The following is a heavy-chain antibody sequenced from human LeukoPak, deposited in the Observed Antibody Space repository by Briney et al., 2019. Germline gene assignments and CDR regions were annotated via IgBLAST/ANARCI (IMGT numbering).Heavy chain of an antibody. J-gene: IGHJ5*02. Sequence: PSETLSLTCTVSGGSINSYYWSWIRQPPGKGLELIGYIYYSGNTNYNPSLKSRVTISVDTSKNKFSLNLTSVTAADTAVYYCARVVSRQIGGFDPWGQGTVVTVSS. CDR1: GGSINSYY. CDR2: IYYSGNT. V-gene: IGHV4-59*08. CDR3: ARVVSRQIGGFDP. D-gene: IGHD3-16*01.